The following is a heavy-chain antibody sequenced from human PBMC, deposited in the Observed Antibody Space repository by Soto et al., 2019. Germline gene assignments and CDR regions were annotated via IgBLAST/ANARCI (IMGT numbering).Heavy chain of an antibody. CDR2: IIPILGIA. CDR3: ATLVLGYCSGRSCYSDDY. D-gene: IGHD2-15*01. Sequence: ASVKVSCKASGGTFSSYTISWVRQAPGQGLEWMGRIIPILGIANYAQKFQGRVTITADKSTSTAYMELSSLRSEDTAVYYCATLVLGYCSGRSCYSDDYWGQGTLVTVSS. V-gene: IGHV1-69*02. CDR1: GGTFSSYT. J-gene: IGHJ4*02.